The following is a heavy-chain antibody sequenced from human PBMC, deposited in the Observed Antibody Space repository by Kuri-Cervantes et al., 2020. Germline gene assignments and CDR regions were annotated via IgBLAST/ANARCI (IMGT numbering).Heavy chain of an antibody. Sequence: ESLKISCSVSGGSVSSGSYYWSWIRQPPGKGLEWIGYIYYSGSTNYKPSLKSRVTISVDTSKNQFSLKLGSVTAADTAVYYCARVTRYYYYMDVWGKGTTVTVSS. D-gene: IGHD2-15*01. CDR2: IYYSGST. CDR1: GGSVSSGSYY. CDR3: ARVTRYYYYMDV. V-gene: IGHV4-61*01. J-gene: IGHJ6*03.